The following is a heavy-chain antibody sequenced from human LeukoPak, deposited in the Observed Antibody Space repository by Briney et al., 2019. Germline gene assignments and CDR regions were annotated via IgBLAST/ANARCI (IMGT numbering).Heavy chain of an antibody. V-gene: IGHV3-20*04. Sequence: GGSLRLSCAASGFTFDDYGMSWVRQAPGKGLEWVSGINWNGGSTGYADSVKGRFTISRDNAKNSLYLQMNSLRAEDTALYYCARDCSSTSCYPLHDAFDIWGQGTMVTVSS. CDR3: ARDCSSTSCYPLHDAFDI. J-gene: IGHJ3*02. D-gene: IGHD2-2*01. CDR2: INWNGGST. CDR1: GFTFDDYG.